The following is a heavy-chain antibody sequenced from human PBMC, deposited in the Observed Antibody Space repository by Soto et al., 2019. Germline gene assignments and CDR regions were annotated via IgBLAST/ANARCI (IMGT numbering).Heavy chain of an antibody. Sequence: HPGGSLRLSCAASGFTFSNYAMSWVRQAPGKGLEWVSVISNSGGAIHYANSVKGRFTISRDNSKNTLYLQMNSLRAEDTAVYYCAKDEPYSSRNFGMGVWGQGTTVTVSS. CDR1: GFTFSNYA. CDR2: ISNSGGAI. D-gene: IGHD4-4*01. CDR3: AKDEPYSSRNFGMGV. J-gene: IGHJ6*02. V-gene: IGHV3-23*01.